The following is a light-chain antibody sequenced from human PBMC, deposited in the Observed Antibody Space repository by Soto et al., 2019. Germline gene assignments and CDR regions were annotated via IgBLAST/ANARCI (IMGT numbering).Light chain of an antibody. J-gene: IGLJ2*01. V-gene: IGLV1-44*01. Sequence: QLVLTQPPSASGTPGQRVTMSCSGSSSNIGSNTVNWYQQLPGTAPKLLIYNNNQRPSGVPDRFSGSKSGTSASLAISGLQSEDEADYYCAAWDDSLNGVVFGGGTKLTVL. CDR3: AAWDDSLNGVV. CDR1: SSNIGSNT. CDR2: NNN.